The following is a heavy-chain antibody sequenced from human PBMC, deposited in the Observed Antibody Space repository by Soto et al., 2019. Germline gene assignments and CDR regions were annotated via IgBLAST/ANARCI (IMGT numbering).Heavy chain of an antibody. Sequence: PGGSLRLSCVDSGFTFSNYWMSRVRQAPGKGPEWVANIKRDGSAKNYADSVKGRFTISRDNAENSLYLQMNSLRDEDTAVYYCARDVGSGWFDYWGQGTQVTVSS. CDR3: ARDVGSGWFDY. CDR1: GFTFSNYW. V-gene: IGHV3-7*03. CDR2: IKRDGSAK. D-gene: IGHD6-19*01. J-gene: IGHJ4*02.